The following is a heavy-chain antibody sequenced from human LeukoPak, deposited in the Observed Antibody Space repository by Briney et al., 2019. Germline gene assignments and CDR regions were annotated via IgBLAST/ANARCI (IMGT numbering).Heavy chain of an antibody. CDR3: ARDFYNWKVREGGWFDP. Sequence: SETLSLTCAVSGGSISTSIYFWGWIRQPPGKGLEWIGSIHYSGSTYYNPSLKSRVTISVDTSKNQFSLKLSSVTAADTAVYYCARDFYNWKVREGGWFDPWGQGTLVTVSS. J-gene: IGHJ5*02. CDR1: GGSISTSIYF. CDR2: IHYSGST. D-gene: IGHD1-20*01. V-gene: IGHV4-39*07.